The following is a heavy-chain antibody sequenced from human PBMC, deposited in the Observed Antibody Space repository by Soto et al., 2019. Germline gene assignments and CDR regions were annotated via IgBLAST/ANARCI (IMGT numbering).Heavy chain of an antibody. CDR1: GFTFSSYW. CDR3: ARGIDYSSGWYYYGMDV. V-gene: IGHV3-74*01. D-gene: IGHD6-19*01. J-gene: IGHJ6*02. Sequence: GGSLRLSFAASGFTFSSYWMHWVRQAPGKGLVWVSRINSDGRSTSYADSVKGRFTISRDNAKNTLYLQMNSLRAEDTAVYYCARGIDYSSGWYYYGMDVWGQGTTVTAP. CDR2: INSDGRST.